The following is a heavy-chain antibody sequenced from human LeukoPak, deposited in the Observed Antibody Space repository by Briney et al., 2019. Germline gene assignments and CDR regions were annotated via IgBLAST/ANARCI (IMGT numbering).Heavy chain of an antibody. CDR1: GFTFSSYA. CDR3: AKALTTAGAFDI. V-gene: IGHV3-23*01. Sequence: PGGSLSLSCAASGFTFSSYAMSWVRKAPGKGLEGVSAISGSGGSTYYADSVKGRFTISRDNSKNTLYLQMNSLRAEDTAVYYCAKALTTAGAFDIWGQGTMVTVSS. J-gene: IGHJ3*02. CDR2: ISGSGGST. D-gene: IGHD1-1*01.